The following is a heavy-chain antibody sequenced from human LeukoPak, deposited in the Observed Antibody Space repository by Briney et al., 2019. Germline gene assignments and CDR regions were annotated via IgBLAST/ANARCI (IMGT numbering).Heavy chain of an antibody. CDR2: ISNSGTYI. J-gene: IGHJ5*02. Sequence: PGGSLRLSCAASGFTFSDNYMSWVRQSPGKGLEWVSYISNSGTYINYADSVKGRFTISRDNAKNPLYLQMNSLRAEDTAVYYCARDLRYNPFDPWGQGTLVTVSS. CDR3: ARDLRYNPFDP. CDR1: GFTFSDNY. V-gene: IGHV3-11*06.